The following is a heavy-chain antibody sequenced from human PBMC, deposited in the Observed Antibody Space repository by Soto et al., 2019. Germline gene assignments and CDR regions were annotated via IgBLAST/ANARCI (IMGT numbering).Heavy chain of an antibody. CDR3: ARDQSLGYCSGGSCYFDY. J-gene: IGHJ4*02. Sequence: VQLVESGGGLVKPGGSLRLSCAASGFTFSSYSMNWVRQAPGKGLEWVSSISSSSSYIYYADSVKGRFTISRDNAKNSLYLQMNSLRAEDTAVYYCARDQSLGYCSGGSCYFDYWGQGTLVTVSS. CDR1: GFTFSSYS. V-gene: IGHV3-21*01. CDR2: ISSSSSYI. D-gene: IGHD2-15*01.